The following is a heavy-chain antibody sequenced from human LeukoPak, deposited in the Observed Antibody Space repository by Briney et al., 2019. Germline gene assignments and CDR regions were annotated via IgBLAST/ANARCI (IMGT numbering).Heavy chain of an antibody. J-gene: IGHJ4*02. Sequence: SETLSLTCTVSGYSISSGYYWGWIRQPPGKGLEWIATISHSGDTYSNPSLKSRVTMSLDTSNNRFSLNLDSVTAADTAVYYCVSYYFDFSGYYDDYWGQGTLVTVSS. CDR3: VSYYFDFSGYYDDY. V-gene: IGHV4-38-2*02. CDR2: ISHSGDT. D-gene: IGHD3-22*01. CDR1: GYSISSGYY.